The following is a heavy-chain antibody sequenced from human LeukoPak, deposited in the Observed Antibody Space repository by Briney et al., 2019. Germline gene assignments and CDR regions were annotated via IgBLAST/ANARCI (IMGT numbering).Heavy chain of an antibody. CDR3: ARTYCTNGVCNRKAFDI. CDR1: GFTFSSNS. CDR2: ITSSSTTT. V-gene: IGHV3-48*01. D-gene: IGHD2-8*01. J-gene: IGHJ3*02. Sequence: PGGSLRFSCAASGFTFSSNSMNWVRQAPGKGLEWVSYITSSSTTTYYADSVKGRFITSRDNAKNSLYLQMNSLRAEDTAVYYCARTYCTNGVCNRKAFDIWGQGTMVTVSS.